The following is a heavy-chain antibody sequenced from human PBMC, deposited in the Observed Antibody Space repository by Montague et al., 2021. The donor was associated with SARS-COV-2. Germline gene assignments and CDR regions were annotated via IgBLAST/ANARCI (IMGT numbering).Heavy chain of an antibody. CDR3: ARGDGVVVAAPYI. J-gene: IGHJ3*02. CDR1: SGSISNGGYY. Sequence: TLSLTCTVSSGSISNGGYYCSWIRQHPGKGLEWIGYMYDSGSTYYNPSPTSRVTMSLDTSKNQFSLKLSSVTAADTAVYYCARGDGVVVAAPYIWGQGTMVTASS. V-gene: IGHV4-31*03. D-gene: IGHD2-15*01. CDR2: MYDSGST.